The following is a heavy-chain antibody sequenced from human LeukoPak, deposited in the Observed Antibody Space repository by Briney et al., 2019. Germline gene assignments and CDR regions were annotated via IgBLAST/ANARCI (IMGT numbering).Heavy chain of an antibody. Sequence: SVKVSCKASGGTFSSYAISWVRQAPGQGLEWMGGIIPIFGTANYAKKFQGRVTITTDESTSTAYMELSSLRSEDTAVYYCATGPYDYVWGSYRKASGYYYYMDVWGKGTTVTVSS. CDR2: IIPIFGTA. V-gene: IGHV1-69*05. CDR3: ATGPYDYVWGSYRKASGYYYYMDV. D-gene: IGHD3-16*02. J-gene: IGHJ6*03. CDR1: GGTFSSYA.